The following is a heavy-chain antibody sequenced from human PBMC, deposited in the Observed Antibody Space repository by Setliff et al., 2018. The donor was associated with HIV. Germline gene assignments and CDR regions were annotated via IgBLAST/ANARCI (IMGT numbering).Heavy chain of an antibody. CDR2: IYYSRNT. J-gene: IGHJ5*02. D-gene: IGHD2-2*01. V-gene: IGHV4-59*11. CDR1: GGSINSHY. Sequence: SETLSLTCTVSGGSINSHYWGWVRQPPGKGLEWIGSIYYSRNTNYNPSLKSRVTISVETSKNQFSLKLNSVTAADTAVYYCARDPGGLYCTSASCQGGCFDPWGQGTLVTVSS. CDR3: ARDPGGLYCTSASCQGGCFDP.